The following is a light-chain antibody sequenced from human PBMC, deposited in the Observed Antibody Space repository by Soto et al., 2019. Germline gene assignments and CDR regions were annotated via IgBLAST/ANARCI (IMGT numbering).Light chain of an antibody. CDR2: EVS. V-gene: IGLV2-14*01. J-gene: IGLJ2*01. CDR3: SSYTSLSTLVV. CDR1: SSDIGGYNY. Sequence: QSALTQPDSVSGSPGQSITISCAGASSDIGGYNYVSWYQQHPGKAPRLMIYEVSYRPSGVSDRFSGSKSGNTASLTISGLQAEDEAYYYCSSYTSLSTLVVFGGGTKLTVL.